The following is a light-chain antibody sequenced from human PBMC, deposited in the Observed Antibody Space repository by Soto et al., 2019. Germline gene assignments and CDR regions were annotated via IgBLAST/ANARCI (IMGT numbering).Light chain of an antibody. V-gene: IGKV3-20*01. J-gene: IGKJ2*01. CDR1: RSFASSY. CDR3: QHYDSSPPYT. CDR2: AAS. Sequence: EIVLTQSPVTLSSSPGERATLSCRASRSFASSYLGWYQQKPGQAPRLLIYAASTRATGIPDRFSGSGSATDFTLTISRLEPEDSAVYYCQHYDSSPPYTFGQGTKLEIK.